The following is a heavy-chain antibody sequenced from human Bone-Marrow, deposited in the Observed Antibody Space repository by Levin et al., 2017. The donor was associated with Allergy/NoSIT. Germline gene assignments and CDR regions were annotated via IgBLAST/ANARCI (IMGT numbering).Heavy chain of an antibody. CDR3: ARVVRGSPSRRGGYDAFDI. J-gene: IGHJ3*02. V-gene: IGHV6-1*01. CDR2: TFYTSKWYN. D-gene: IGHD6-6*01. Sequence: NTSETLSLTCAISGDSVSSSRAAWNWIRQSPSRGLEWLGRTFYTSKWYNDYAVSVTSRITINSDTSKNQFSLHLSSVTPEDTAVYYCARVVRGSPSRRGGYDAFDIWGQGTMVTVSS. CDR1: GDSVSSSRAA.